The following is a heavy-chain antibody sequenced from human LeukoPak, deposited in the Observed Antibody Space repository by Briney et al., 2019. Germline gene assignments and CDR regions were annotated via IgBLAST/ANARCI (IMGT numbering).Heavy chain of an antibody. CDR3: ARDQGAASDS. V-gene: IGHV3-7*01. Sequence: GGSLRLSCAASGFTFSRYWMSWVRQAPGQGLEWVANIDQDGSEKFYVDSVKGRFTISRDNSKNSMYLQMNSLRVEDTALYYCARDQGAASDSWGQGTLVTVSS. D-gene: IGHD5-18*01. J-gene: IGHJ4*02. CDR1: GFTFSRYW. CDR2: IDQDGSEK.